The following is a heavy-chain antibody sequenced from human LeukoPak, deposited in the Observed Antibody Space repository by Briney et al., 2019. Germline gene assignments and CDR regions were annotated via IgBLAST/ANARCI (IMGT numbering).Heavy chain of an antibody. J-gene: IGHJ3*02. CDR2: IWYDGSNK. CDR1: GFTFSSYG. V-gene: IGHV3-33*01. D-gene: IGHD6-25*01. Sequence: PGGSLRLSCAASGFTFSSYGMHWVRQAPGKGLEWVAVIWYDGSNKYCADSVKGRFTISRDNSKNTLFLQMNSLRAEDTAVYYCARDSNGAFDIWGQGTMVTVSS. CDR3: ARDSNGAFDI.